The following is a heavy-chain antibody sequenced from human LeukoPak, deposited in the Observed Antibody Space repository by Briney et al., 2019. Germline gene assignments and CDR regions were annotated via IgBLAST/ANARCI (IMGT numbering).Heavy chain of an antibody. J-gene: IGHJ4*02. V-gene: IGHV4-30-2*01. CDR2: IYHSGST. CDR1: GGSISSGGYY. Sequence: SETLSLTCTVSGGSISSGGYYWSWIRQPPGKGLEWIGYIYHSGSTYYNPSLKSRVTISVDRSKNQFSLKLSSVTAADTAVYYCATQTITIFGVVISHWGQGTLVTVSS. CDR3: ATQTITIFGVVISH. D-gene: IGHD3-3*01.